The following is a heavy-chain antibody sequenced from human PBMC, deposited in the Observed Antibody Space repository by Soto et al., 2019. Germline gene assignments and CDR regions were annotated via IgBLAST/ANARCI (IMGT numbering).Heavy chain of an antibody. J-gene: IGHJ6*03. CDR3: ARGPSGYSGPNYYYYMDV. V-gene: IGHV1-8*01. Sequence: ASVKVSCKASGYTFTSYDINWVRQATGQGLEWMGWMNPNSGNTGYAQKFQGRVTMTRNTSISTAYMELSSLRSEDTAVYYCARGPSGYSGPNYYYYMDVWGKGTTVTVSS. CDR1: GYTFTSYD. CDR2: MNPNSGNT. D-gene: IGHD5-12*01.